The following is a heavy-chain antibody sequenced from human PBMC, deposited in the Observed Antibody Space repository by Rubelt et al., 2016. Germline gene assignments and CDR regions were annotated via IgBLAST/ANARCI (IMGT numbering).Heavy chain of an antibody. Sequence: QVQLVQSGAEVKKPGASVKVSCKASGYTFTGYYMHWVRQAPGQGLEWVGRINPNSGGTNYAKKFQGRVTSTRDTSITTAYMELSRLRSDDTAVFYCARESSSGWYIDYWGQGTLVTVSS. D-gene: IGHD6-19*01. J-gene: IGHJ4*02. CDR3: ARESSSGWYIDY. CDR1: GYTFTGYY. CDR2: INPNSGGT. V-gene: IGHV1-2*01.